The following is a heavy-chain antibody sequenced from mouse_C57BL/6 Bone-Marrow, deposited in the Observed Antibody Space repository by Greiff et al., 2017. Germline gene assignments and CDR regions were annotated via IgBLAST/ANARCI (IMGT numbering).Heavy chain of an antibody. V-gene: IGHV1-82*01. J-gene: IGHJ2*01. CDR3: ARYGDSQGHYCDY. CDR1: GYAFSSSW. D-gene: IGHD3-3*01. CDR2: IYPGDGDT. Sequence: QVQLKESGPELVKPGASVKISCKASGYAFSSSWMNWVKQRPGKGLEWIGRIYPGDGDTNYNGKFKGKATLTADKSSSTAYMRLSSLTSEDYAVYFCARYGDSQGHYCDYWGQGTTLTVSS.